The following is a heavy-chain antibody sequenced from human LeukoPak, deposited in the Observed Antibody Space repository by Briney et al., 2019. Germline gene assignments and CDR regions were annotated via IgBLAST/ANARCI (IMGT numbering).Heavy chain of an antibody. J-gene: IGHJ4*02. Sequence: GGSLTLSCAASGFTINNYYMNWVRQAPGTGLELDCVIYSGGNTYYADSVKGRFTISIDNAKNTLYLQMNSLRAEDTAVYYCAKKDEGDSFNFDYWGQGTLVTVSS. CDR3: AKKDEGDSFNFDY. CDR1: GFTINNYY. CDR2: IYSGGNT. D-gene: IGHD2-15*01. V-gene: IGHV3-66*01.